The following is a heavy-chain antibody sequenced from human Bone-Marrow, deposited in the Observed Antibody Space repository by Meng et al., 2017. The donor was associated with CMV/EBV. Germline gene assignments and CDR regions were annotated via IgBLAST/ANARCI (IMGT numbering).Heavy chain of an antibody. CDR3: ARDSRPNIVVVPAAILDP. V-gene: IGHV3-30-3*01. Sequence: GGSLRLSCAASGFTFSSYAMHWVRQAPGKGLEWVAVISYDGSNKYYVDSVKGRFTISRDNSKNTLYLQMNSLRAEDTAVYYCARDSRPNIVVVPAAILDPWGQGTLVTVSS. J-gene: IGHJ5*02. D-gene: IGHD2-2*01. CDR2: ISYDGSNK. CDR1: GFTFSSYA.